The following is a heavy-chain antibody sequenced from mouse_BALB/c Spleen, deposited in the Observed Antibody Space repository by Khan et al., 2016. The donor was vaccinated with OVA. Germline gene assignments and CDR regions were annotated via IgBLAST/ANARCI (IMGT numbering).Heavy chain of an antibody. CDR3: ARGLFDV. J-gene: IGHJ1*01. Sequence: VQLQQSGPELVKPGASVKMSCKASGYTFTDYYMKWLKQSHGKSLEWIGDINPNNGDTFYNQKFKDKATLTVDKSSSTAYMQLNSLTSEDSAVYYCARGLFDVWGAWTTVTVSS. CDR1: GYTFTDYY. V-gene: IGHV1-26*01. CDR2: INPNNGDT.